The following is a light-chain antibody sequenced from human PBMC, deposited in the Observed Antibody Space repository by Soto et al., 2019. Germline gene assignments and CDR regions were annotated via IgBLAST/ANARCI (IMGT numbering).Light chain of an antibody. J-gene: IGKJ1*01. V-gene: IGKV1-39*01. CDR1: QSISSY. CDR2: AAS. Sequence: DIRMTQSPSSLSASVGDRVTITCRASQSISSYLNWYQQKPGKAPKLLIYAASSLQSGVPSRFSGSGSGTDLTLTISSLQPEDFATYYCQQSYSTPPWTFGKGPRWKSN. CDR3: QQSYSTPPWT.